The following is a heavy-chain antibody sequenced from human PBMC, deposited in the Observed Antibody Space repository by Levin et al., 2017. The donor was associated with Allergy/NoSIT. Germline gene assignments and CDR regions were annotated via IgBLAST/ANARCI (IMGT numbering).Heavy chain of an antibody. V-gene: IGHV3-30*18. CDR2: ISYDGSNK. J-gene: IGHJ4*02. CDR1: GFTFSSYG. Sequence: LSLTCAASGFTFSSYGMLWVRQAPGKGLEWVAVISYDGSNKYYADSVKGRFTISRDNSKNTLYLQMNSLRAEDTAVYYCANLGIAVAGNNDYWGQGTLVTVSS. D-gene: IGHD6-19*01. CDR3: ANLGIAVAGNNDY.